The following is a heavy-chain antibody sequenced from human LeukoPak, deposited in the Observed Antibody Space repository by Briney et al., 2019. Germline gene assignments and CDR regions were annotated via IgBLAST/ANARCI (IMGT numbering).Heavy chain of an antibody. CDR3: ARRYYYGSGSYFGY. CDR1: GGSISSYY. J-gene: IGHJ4*02. CDR2: IYTSGST. D-gene: IGHD3-10*01. V-gene: IGHV4-4*07. Sequence: SETLSLTCTVSGGSISSYYWSWIRQPAGKGLEWIGRIYTSGSTNYNPSLKSRVTISVDTSKNQFSLKLSSVTAADTAVYYCARRYYYGSGSYFGYWGQGTLVTVSS.